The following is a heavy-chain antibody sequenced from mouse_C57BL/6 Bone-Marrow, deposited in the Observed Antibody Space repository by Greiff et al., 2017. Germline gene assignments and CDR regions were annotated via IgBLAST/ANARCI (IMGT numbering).Heavy chain of an antibody. CDR2: IDPEIGDT. D-gene: IGHD2-4*01. V-gene: IGHV14-4*01. J-gene: IGHJ2*01. CDR3: SSCDCIYFDF. Sequence: VQLQQSGAVLVRPGASVKLSCTASGFNIKDDYIHWVKQRPDQGLEWIGWIDPEIGDTEYASKFQGKSTIISDTSSNTAYIQLSSRTSEDPAVYYCSSCDCIYFDFWGQGTPLTVAS. CDR1: GFNIKDDY.